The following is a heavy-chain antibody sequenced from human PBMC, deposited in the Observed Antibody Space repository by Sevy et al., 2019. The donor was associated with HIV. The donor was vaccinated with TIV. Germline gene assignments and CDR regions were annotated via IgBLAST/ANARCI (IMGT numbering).Heavy chain of an antibody. Sequence: QQLGSLRLSCAVSGFNFNIYSMSWVRQAPGKGLEWVSTLSFGCGKINYADSVKGRFIISRDDSKNTLYLQMNSLRAEDTAVYFCAREGCTRPHDYWGQGTLVTVSS. D-gene: IGHD2-8*01. CDR2: LSFGCGKI. CDR1: GFNFNIYS. J-gene: IGHJ4*02. CDR3: AREGCTRPHDY. V-gene: IGHV3-23*01.